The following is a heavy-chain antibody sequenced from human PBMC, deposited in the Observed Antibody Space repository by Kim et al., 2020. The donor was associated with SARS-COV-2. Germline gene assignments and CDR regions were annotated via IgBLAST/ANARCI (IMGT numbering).Heavy chain of an antibody. V-gene: IGHV3-30*18. D-gene: IGHD1-1*01. J-gene: IGHJ4*02. Sequence: GGSLRLSCAASGFTFSSYGMHWVRQAPGKGLEWVAVISYDGSNKYYADSVKGRFTISRDNSKNTLYLQMNSLRAEDTAVYYCAKSVPAESSNWNIRMAGGPYYLGYWGQGTLVTVSS. CDR3: AKSVPAESSNWNIRMAGGPYYLGY. CDR2: ISYDGSNK. CDR1: GFTFSSYG.